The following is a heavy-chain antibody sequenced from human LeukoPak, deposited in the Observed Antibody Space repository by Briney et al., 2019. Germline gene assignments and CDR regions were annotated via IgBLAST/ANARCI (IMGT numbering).Heavy chain of an antibody. Sequence: GASVKVSCKASGYTFTSYGISWVRQAPGQGLEWMGWISAYNGNTSYAQKLQGRVTMTTDTSTSTAYMELRSLRSDDTAVYYCARDRFGDYPMGYYGMDVWGQGTTVTVSS. CDR1: GYTFTSYG. D-gene: IGHD4-17*01. V-gene: IGHV1-18*01. CDR3: ARDRFGDYPMGYYGMDV. J-gene: IGHJ6*02. CDR2: ISAYNGNT.